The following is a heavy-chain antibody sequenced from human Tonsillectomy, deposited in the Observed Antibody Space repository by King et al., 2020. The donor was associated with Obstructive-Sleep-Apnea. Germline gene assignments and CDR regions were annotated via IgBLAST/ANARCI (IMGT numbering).Heavy chain of an antibody. D-gene: IGHD3-22*01. J-gene: IGHJ4*02. Sequence: QLQESGPGLVKPSETLSLTCTVSGGSISSYYWSWIRQPPGKGLEWIGYIYYSGSTNYNPSLKSRVTISVDTSKNQFSLKLSSVTAADTAVYYCARRGGYYDSSGYQRPFDYWGQGTLVTVSS. V-gene: IGHV4-59*08. CDR1: GGSISSYY. CDR3: ARRGGYYDSSGYQRPFDY. CDR2: IYYSGST.